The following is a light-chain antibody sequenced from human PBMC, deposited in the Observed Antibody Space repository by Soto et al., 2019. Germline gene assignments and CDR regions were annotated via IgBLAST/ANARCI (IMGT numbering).Light chain of an antibody. CDR1: QSVSSSY. CDR3: QQYGSSPIT. CDR2: GAS. Sequence: EIELTQAPGTLSLSPGEIATLSCRASQSVSSSYLAWYQQKPGQAPRLVIYGASSRATGIPDRFSGSGSGTDFTLTISRLEPEDVAVYYCQQYGSSPITLGQGTRLEI. J-gene: IGKJ5*01. V-gene: IGKV3-20*01.